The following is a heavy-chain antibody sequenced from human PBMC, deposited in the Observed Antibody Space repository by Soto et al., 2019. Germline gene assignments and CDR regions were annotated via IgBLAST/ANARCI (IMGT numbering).Heavy chain of an antibody. D-gene: IGHD2-21*02. CDR1: GGSISRYY. J-gene: IGHJ6*02. V-gene: IGHV4-59*01. Sequence: QVQLQESGPGLVKPSETLCLSCAVSGGSISRYYWSWIRQPPGKGLEWIGYMYNTGSTVYNPPFKRRVPISVDTSKNQFSLKLNSVTAPDTAVYYCARDLWGYCGTDCYPLDVWGQRTTVTVSS. CDR2: MYNTGST. CDR3: ARDLWGYCGTDCYPLDV.